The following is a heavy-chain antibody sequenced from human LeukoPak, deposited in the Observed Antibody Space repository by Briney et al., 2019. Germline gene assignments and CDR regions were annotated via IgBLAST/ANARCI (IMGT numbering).Heavy chain of an antibody. CDR1: SGSISSSSYY. V-gene: IGHV4-39*07. CDR3: ARRMGRRFGERYYYYHYMDV. CDR2: INHSGSI. D-gene: IGHD3-10*01. J-gene: IGHJ6*03. Sequence: SETLSITCTVSSGSISSSSYYWGWIRQPPGKGLEWIGEINHSGSINYNSSLKSRVTISVDTSKNQFSLKLSSVTAADTAVYYCARRMGRRFGERYYYYHYMDVWGKGTTVTISS.